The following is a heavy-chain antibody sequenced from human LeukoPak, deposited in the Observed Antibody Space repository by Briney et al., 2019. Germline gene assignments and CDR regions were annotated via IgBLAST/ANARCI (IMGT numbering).Heavy chain of an antibody. Sequence: ASVKVSCRASGYTFTNYDITLIRQAPGQGLEWMGYITPYNGNTKYAQKLQGRVTMTTDTSTSTVYMELRSLRYDDTAVYYCAREASSGAYNDYWGQGTLVTVSS. CDR2: ITPYNGNT. CDR3: AREASSGAYNDY. V-gene: IGHV1-18*01. D-gene: IGHD1-26*01. J-gene: IGHJ4*02. CDR1: GYTFTNYD.